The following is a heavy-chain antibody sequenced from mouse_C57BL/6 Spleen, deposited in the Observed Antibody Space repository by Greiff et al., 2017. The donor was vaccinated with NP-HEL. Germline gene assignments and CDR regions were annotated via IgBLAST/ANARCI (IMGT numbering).Heavy chain of an antibody. CDR2: IRNRANGYTT. CDR3: AIYNYDSFAY. Sequence: VKLVASGGGLLQPGGSLSLSCAASGFTFPAYYMCLVRQPPGKALAWLGFIRNRANGYTTEYSASVKGRCTNSIDKSQSILYLQMNALRADDSATYYCAIYNYDSFAYWGQGTLVTVAA. CDR1: GFTFPAYY. D-gene: IGHD2-4*01. J-gene: IGHJ3*01. V-gene: IGHV7-3*01.